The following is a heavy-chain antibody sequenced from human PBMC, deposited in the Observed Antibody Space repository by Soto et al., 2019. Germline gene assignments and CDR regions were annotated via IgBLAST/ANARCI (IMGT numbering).Heavy chain of an antibody. CDR1: GFTVSSNY. CDR2: IYSGGST. D-gene: IGHD3-22*01. V-gene: IGHV3-53*02. Sequence: EVQLVETGGGLIQPGGSLRLSCAASGFTVSSNYMSWVRQAPGKGLEWVSVIYSGGSTYYADSVKGRFTISRDNSKNTLYLPMSSLRAEDTAVYYCARDGHYYDRSGYYPELYYGMDVWGQGTTVTVSS. J-gene: IGHJ6*02. CDR3: ARDGHYYDRSGYYPELYYGMDV.